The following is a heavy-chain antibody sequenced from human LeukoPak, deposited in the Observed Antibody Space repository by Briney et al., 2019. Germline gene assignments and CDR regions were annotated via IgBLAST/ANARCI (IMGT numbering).Heavy chain of an antibody. Sequence: GGSRSPSCQAPGFTASSNYMSWARQAPGKGLKWVSVIYSGGSTYYADSVKGRFTISRDNSKNTLYLQMNSLRAEDTAVYYCLVVLMVYRVPLDYWGQGTLVTVSS. CDR1: GFTASSNY. V-gene: IGHV3-53*01. D-gene: IGHD2-8*01. J-gene: IGHJ4*02. CDR3: LVVLMVYRVPLDY. CDR2: IYSGGST.